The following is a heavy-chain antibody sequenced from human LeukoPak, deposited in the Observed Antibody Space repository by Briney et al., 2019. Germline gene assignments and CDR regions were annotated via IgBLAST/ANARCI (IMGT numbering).Heavy chain of an antibody. V-gene: IGHV4-59*08. CDR1: GGSIRSYY. D-gene: IGHD5-18*01. Sequence: SETLSLTCTVSGGSIRSYYWSWIRQPPGKGLEWIGYVYYTGSTNYNPSLKSRVTISVDTSKNQFSLKLSSVTAADTAVYYCATSSHTASAYWGQGTLVTVSS. CDR2: VYYTGST. CDR3: ATSSHTASAY. J-gene: IGHJ4*02.